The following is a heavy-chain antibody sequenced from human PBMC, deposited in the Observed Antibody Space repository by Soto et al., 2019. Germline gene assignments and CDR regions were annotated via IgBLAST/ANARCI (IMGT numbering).Heavy chain of an antibody. CDR1: GGSLSSGGYY. Sequence: SETRSLTCTVSGGSLSSGGYYGCWIRQQTGKGLEWIGYIYYSGSTYYNPSLKSRVTISVDTSKNQFSLKLSSVTAADTAVYYCARGSITMVLGAPPPHSSFDPRGQGTLVTGSS. CDR2: IYYSGST. V-gene: IGHV4-31*03. CDR3: ARGSITMVLGAPPPHSSFDP. J-gene: IGHJ5*02. D-gene: IGHD3-10*01.